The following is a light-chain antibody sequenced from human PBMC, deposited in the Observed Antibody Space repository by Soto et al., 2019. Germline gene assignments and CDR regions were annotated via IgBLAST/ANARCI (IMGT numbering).Light chain of an antibody. CDR2: GAS. J-gene: IGKJ1*01. CDR1: QSVSSTS. Sequence: EIVLTXXXXTLSXSPGERATLSCRASQSVSSTSLAWYQQRPGQAPRLLIYGASSRATGIPDRFSXXXXGXXXXXTISRLEPEDFAVYYCQHFDTSPPWTFGQGTKVEXK. CDR3: QHFDTSPPWT. V-gene: IGKV3-20*01.